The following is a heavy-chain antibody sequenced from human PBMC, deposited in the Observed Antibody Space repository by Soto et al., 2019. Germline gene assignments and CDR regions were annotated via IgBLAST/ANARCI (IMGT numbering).Heavy chain of an antibody. CDR3: AHKTGLNNWFDP. V-gene: IGHV2-5*02. D-gene: IGHD3-16*01. J-gene: IGHJ5*02. CDR2: IYWDDDA. CDR1: GFSLTTRGAG. Sequence: SGPTLVNPTQTLTLTSTFSGFSLTTRGAGVGWIRQPSGKAPEWLALIYWDDDARYSPSLMSRLTITKDTSKNQVVLQMTNIDPVYAATYYCAHKTGLNNWFDPWGQGIVVTVSS.